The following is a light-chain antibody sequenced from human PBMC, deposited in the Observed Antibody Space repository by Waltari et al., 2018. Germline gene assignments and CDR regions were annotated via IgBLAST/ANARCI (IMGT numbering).Light chain of an antibody. CDR3: SSYTSSSTWV. CDR2: DVS. J-gene: IGLJ3*02. CDR1: SSDVGGYNY. Sequence: QSALTQPASVSGSPGQSITISCTGTSSDVGGYNYVSWYQQHPGKAPKLMISDVSKRPSVVSNRFTGSKSDNTASLTISGRQAEDEADYYCSSYTSSSTWVFGGGTKLTVL. V-gene: IGLV2-14*01.